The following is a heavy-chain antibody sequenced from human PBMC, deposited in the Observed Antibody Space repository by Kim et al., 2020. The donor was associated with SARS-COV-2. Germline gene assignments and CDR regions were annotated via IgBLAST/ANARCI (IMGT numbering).Heavy chain of an antibody. CDR2: INTNTGNP. Sequence: ASVKVSCKASGYTFTSYAMNWVRQAPGQGLEWMGWINTNTGNPTYAQGFTGRFVFSLDTSVSTAYLQISSLKAEDTAVYYCARDFAPEEWSAFDIWGQGTMVTVSS. D-gene: IGHD3-3*01. J-gene: IGHJ3*02. CDR3: ARDFAPEEWSAFDI. V-gene: IGHV7-4-1*02. CDR1: GYTFTSYA.